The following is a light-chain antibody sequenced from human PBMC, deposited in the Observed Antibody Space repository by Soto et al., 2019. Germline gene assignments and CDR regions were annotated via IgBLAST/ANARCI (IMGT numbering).Light chain of an antibody. V-gene: IGLV1-47*01. Sequence: QSVLTQPPSASGTPGQTVTISCSGSSSNIGRNYVYWYQQLSGTAPKLLIYRNTQRPSGVPDRFSGSKSGASASLAISGLRSEDEADYYCAAWDSLSAWVFGGGTKLTVL. CDR3: AAWDSLSAWV. J-gene: IGLJ3*02. CDR1: SSNIGRNY. CDR2: RNT.